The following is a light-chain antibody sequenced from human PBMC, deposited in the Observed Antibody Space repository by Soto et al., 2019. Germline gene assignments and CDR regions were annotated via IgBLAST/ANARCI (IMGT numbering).Light chain of an antibody. J-gene: IGKJ1*01. Sequence: VLTQSPATLSLSPGERATLSCRASEKVRTFVDWYQKKPGQAPGLLNYGASNRATDIPARFSGSGSGTDFTLTISNLEPEDFAVYYCQQHSHWPPWTFGQGTRVEIQ. CDR3: QQHSHWPPWT. CDR1: EKVRTF. CDR2: GAS. V-gene: IGKV3-11*01.